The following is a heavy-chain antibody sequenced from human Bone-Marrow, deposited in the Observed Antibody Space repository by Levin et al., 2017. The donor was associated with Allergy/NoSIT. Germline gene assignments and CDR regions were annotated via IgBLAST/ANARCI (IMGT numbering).Heavy chain of an antibody. CDR1: GFTFGDYA. V-gene: IGHV3-49*04. J-gene: IGHJ6*02. CDR3: TRVPGVLSGMDV. D-gene: IGHD2-15*01. CDR2: IRSKAYGGTT. Sequence: GESLKISCTASGFTFGDYAMSWVRQAPGKGLEWVGFIRSKAYGGTTEYAASVKGRFTISRDDSKSIAYLQMNSLKTEDTAVYYCTRVPGVLSGMDVWGQGTTVTVSS.